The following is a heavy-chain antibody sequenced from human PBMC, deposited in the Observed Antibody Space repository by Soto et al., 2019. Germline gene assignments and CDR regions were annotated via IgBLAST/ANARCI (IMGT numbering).Heavy chain of an antibody. CDR1: RFTFSDFA. J-gene: IGHJ5*01. CDR2: IGGGGTDT. CDR3: AKDAVSYNGKWDWFDS. D-gene: IGHD1-20*01. Sequence: DVQLLESGGGLVQPGGSLTLYCAASRFTFSDFAMNWVRQAPGKGLEWVSSIGGGGTDTYYADSVKGRFTISRDNSKNTLYLQMDSLRDEDTAVYYCAKDAVSYNGKWDWFDSWGQGTLVIVSS. V-gene: IGHV3-23*01.